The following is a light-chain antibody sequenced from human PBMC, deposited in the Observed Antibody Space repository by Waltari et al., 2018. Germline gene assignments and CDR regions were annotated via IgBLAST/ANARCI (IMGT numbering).Light chain of an antibody. Sequence: SALTQPASVSGSPGQSIPISCPGVPSYVGCHDFISWYQQHPGEAPRLILYDVTIRPSGVSNRFSGSKSGTTASLTISGLQAEDEASYYCTSYTAKTLLFGGGTKLTVL. CDR2: DVT. J-gene: IGLJ2*01. CDR3: TSYTAKTLL. CDR1: PSYVGCHDF. V-gene: IGLV2-14*03.